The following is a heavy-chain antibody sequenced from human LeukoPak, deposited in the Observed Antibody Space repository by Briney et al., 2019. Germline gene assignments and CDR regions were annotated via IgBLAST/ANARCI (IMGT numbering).Heavy chain of an antibody. Sequence: ASVKVSCKASGYTFITYYMHWVRQAPGQGLEWMGIINPRGGSTSYAQKFQGRATMTGDTSTSTVYMELSSLRSEDTAVYYCARDLPYDILTGYLTPYYFDYWGQGTLVTVSS. CDR3: ARDLPYDILTGYLTPYYFDY. D-gene: IGHD3-9*01. CDR1: GYTFITYY. J-gene: IGHJ4*02. CDR2: INPRGGST. V-gene: IGHV1-46*01.